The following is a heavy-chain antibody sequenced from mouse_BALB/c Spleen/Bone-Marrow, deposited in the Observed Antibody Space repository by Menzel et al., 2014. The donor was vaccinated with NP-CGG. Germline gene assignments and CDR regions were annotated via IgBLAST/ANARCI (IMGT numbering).Heavy chain of an antibody. CDR2: INPSSGYT. J-gene: IGHJ3*01. CDR3: ARSNGNYVLAY. CDR1: GYTFTSYT. V-gene: IGHV1-4*01. D-gene: IGHD2-1*01. Sequence: VQRVESGAELARPGASVKMSCKASGYTFTSYTIHWVKQRPGQGLEWIGYINPSSGYTNYNQKFKDKATLTADKSSSTAYMQLSSLTSEDSAVYYCARSNGNYVLAYWGQGTLVTVSA.